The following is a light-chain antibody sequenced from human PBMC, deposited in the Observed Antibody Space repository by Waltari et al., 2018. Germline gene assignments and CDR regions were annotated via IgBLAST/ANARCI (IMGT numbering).Light chain of an antibody. CDR3: QTGGHGTWV. V-gene: IGLV4-69*01. J-gene: IGLJ3*02. CDR1: SGHINNV. Sequence: QLVLTQSPSASASLGASVKLTCTLSSGHINNVIAWLQQRPEKGPRYWMKVNSDGSHNKGDGFPGRCSGCGSGPGRYRGISSLQSGDEADYSCQTGGHGTWVFGGGTKLTVL. CDR2: VNSDGSH.